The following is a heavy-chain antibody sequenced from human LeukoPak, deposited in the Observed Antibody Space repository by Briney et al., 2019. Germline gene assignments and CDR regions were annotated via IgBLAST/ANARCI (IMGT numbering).Heavy chain of an antibody. J-gene: IGHJ4*02. CDR2: ISSSGSTI. Sequence: PGGSLRLSCAASGFTFSSYSMNWVRQAPGKGLEWVSYISSSGSTIYYADSVKGRFTISRDNAKNSLYLQMNSLRAEDTAVYYCATLEGRYYYDSSGYYFDYWGQGTLVTVSS. CDR3: ATLEGRYYYDSSGYYFDY. D-gene: IGHD3-22*01. CDR1: GFTFSSYS. V-gene: IGHV3-48*04.